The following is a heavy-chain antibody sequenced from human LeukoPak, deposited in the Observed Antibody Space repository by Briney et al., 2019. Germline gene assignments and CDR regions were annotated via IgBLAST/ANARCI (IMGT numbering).Heavy chain of an antibody. CDR2: IYSGGST. CDR1: GFTVSSNY. CDR3: ARSVMIVGLVDI. J-gene: IGHJ3*02. V-gene: IGHV3-66*01. D-gene: IGHD3-22*01. Sequence: GGSLRLSCAASGFTVSSNYMSWVRQAPGKGLEWVSVIYSGGSTYYADSVKGRFTISRDNSKNTLYLQMNSLRAEDTAVYYCARSVMIVGLVDIWGQGTMVTVSS.